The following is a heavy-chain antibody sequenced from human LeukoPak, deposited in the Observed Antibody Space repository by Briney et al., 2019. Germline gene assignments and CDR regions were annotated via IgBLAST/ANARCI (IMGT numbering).Heavy chain of an antibody. Sequence: ASVKVSCKASGYTFTGYYMHWVRQAPGQGLEWMGWINPNSGGTNYAQKFQGWVTMTRDTSISTAYMELSRLRSDDTAVYYCATTSSSSWYPAFDYWGQGTLVTVSS. CDR1: GYTFTGYY. CDR3: ATTSSSSWYPAFDY. J-gene: IGHJ4*02. CDR2: INPNSGGT. V-gene: IGHV1-2*04. D-gene: IGHD6-13*01.